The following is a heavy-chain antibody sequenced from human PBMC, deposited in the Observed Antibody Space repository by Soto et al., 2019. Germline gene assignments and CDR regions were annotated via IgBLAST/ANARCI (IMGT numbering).Heavy chain of an antibody. CDR2: IYYSGTT. CDR3: ARREIQGPIDY. V-gene: IGHV4-28*01. J-gene: IGHJ4*02. CDR1: GYSISSSNW. D-gene: IGHD1-26*01. Sequence: QVQLQESGPGLVKPSDTLSLTCAVSGYSISSSNWWGWIRQPPGKGLEWIGYIYYSGTTYYNPSLKSRITMAVDTSKNQFSLKLTSVTAVDTAVYYCARREIQGPIDYWGQGTLVTVSS.